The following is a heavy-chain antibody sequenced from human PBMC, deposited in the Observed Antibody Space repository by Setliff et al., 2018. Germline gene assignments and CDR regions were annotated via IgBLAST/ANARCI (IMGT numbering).Heavy chain of an antibody. J-gene: IGHJ6*03. CDR3: ATNPRKGRSGGYYYDDPYYFYMDV. D-gene: IGHD3-22*01. Sequence: PGGSLRLSCATSGFTFSIYSMNWVRQAPGRGLEWLSYITGSSSVIHYADSVKGRFTISRDNAKNSLYLQLNSLRAEDTAVYYCATNPRKGRSGGYYYDDPYYFYMDVWGKGTTVTVSS. CDR1: GFTFSIYS. CDR2: ITGSSSVI. V-gene: IGHV3-48*01.